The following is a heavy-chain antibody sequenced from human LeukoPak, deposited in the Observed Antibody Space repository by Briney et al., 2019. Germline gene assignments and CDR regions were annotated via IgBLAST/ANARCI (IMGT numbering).Heavy chain of an antibody. CDR3: ASSSSWYDWFDP. J-gene: IGHJ5*02. CDR2: IYYSGST. CDR1: GRSISSHY. Sequence: SETLSLTCTVSGRSISSHYWSWIRQPPGKGLEWIGYIYYSGSTNYNPSLKSRVTISVDTSKNQFSLKLSSVTAADTAVYYCASSSSWYDWFDPWGQGTLVTVSS. V-gene: IGHV4-59*11. D-gene: IGHD6-13*01.